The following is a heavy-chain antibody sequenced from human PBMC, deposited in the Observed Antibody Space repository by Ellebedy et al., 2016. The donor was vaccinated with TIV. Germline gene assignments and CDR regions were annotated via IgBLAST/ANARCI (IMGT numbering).Heavy chain of an antibody. CDR3: ARGNYGSGSENWFDS. V-gene: IGHV4-59*01. CDR2: VYYSGST. Sequence: SETLSLXXTVSAASFSSYYWSWIRQSPGKGLEWIGYVYYSGSTDYNPSLKSRVTISLDTSRIQFSLNIYSVTAADTAVYYCARGNYGSGSENWFDSWGQGTLVTVSS. J-gene: IGHJ5*01. CDR1: AASFSSYY. D-gene: IGHD3-10*01.